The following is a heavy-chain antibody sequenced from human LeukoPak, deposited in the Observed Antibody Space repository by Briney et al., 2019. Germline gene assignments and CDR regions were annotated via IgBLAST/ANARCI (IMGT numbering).Heavy chain of an antibody. CDR2: IHYSGTT. CDR3: ASFIEYTSSDAFDI. V-gene: IGHV4-59*08. J-gene: IGHJ3*02. CDR1: GGSMSGYY. Sequence: PSETLSLTCTVSGGSMSGYYWSWIRQPPGKGLEWIGYIHYSGTTNYNPSLKSRVTISVDMSKNQFSLKLSSVSAADTALYYCASFIEYTSSDAFDIWGQGTMVTVSS. D-gene: IGHD6-6*01.